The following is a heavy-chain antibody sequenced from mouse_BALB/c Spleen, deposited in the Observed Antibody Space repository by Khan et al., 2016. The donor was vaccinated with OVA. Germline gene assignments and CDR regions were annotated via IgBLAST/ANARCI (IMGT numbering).Heavy chain of an antibody. V-gene: IGHV5-6*01. CDR1: GFTFSNYG. CDR2: INSDGTYT. CDR3: ASHLTGSFAY. D-gene: IGHD4-1*01. Sequence: EVQLQESGGDLVKPGGSLKLSCAASGFTFSNYGMSWVRQIPDKRLEWVATINSDGTYTYYPDSVKGRFTISRNNAKKTLYLEMSSLKSEDTAMYYWASHLTGSFAYWGQGTLVTVSA. J-gene: IGHJ3*01.